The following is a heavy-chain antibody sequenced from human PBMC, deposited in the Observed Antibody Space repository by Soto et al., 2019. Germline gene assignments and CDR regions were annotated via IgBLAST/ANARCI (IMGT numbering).Heavy chain of an antibody. D-gene: IGHD2-15*01. Sequence: QVTLKASGPVLVKPTETLTLTCTVSGFSLSNARMGVSWIRQPPGKALEWLAHIFSNDEKSYSTSLKSRLTISKDPSKSQVVLTMTNMDPVDTATYYGARVVVAATVDYYYGMDVWGQGTTVTVSS. V-gene: IGHV2-26*01. J-gene: IGHJ6*02. CDR3: ARVVVAATVDYYYGMDV. CDR2: IFSNDEK. CDR1: GFSLSNARMG.